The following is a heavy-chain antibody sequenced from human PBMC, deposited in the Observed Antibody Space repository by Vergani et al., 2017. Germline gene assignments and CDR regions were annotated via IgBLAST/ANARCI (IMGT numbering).Heavy chain of an antibody. D-gene: IGHD3-22*01. CDR1: GFTFSSYW. CDR2: IKQDGSEK. V-gene: IGHV3-7*03. Sequence: EVQLVESGGGLVQPGGSLRLSCAASGFTFSSYWMSWVRQAQGKGLEWVANIKQDGSEKYYVDSVKGRFTISRDNAKNSLYLQMNSLRAEDTAVYYCARVGGSSGYYGGMDVWGQGTTVTVSS. J-gene: IGHJ6*02. CDR3: ARVGGSSGYYGGMDV.